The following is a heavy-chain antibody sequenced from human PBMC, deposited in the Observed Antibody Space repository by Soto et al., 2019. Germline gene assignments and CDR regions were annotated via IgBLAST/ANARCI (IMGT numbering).Heavy chain of an antibody. J-gene: IGHJ4*02. V-gene: IGHV4-39*01. Sequence: KPSETLSLTCTVSGGSISSSSYYWGWIRQPPGKGLEWIGSIYYSGSTYYNPSLKSRVTISVDTSKNQFSLKLSSVTAADTAVYYCERHVEARRREYYFDYWGQGTLVTVYS. CDR2: IYYSGST. CDR1: GGSISSSSYY. CDR3: ERHVEARRREYYFDY. D-gene: IGHD3-10*01.